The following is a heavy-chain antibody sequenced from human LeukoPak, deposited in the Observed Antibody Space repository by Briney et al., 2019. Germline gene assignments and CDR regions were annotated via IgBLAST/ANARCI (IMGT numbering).Heavy chain of an antibody. CDR1: GFTFSNYG. V-gene: IGHV3-33*01. Sequence: GGSLRLSCAASGFTFSNYGMHWVRQAPGKGLEWVALIWCDGRTKFHADSVKGRFTISRDNSKNTLYLQTDSLRDEDTAVYYCAREWGRIAVAGGPGYWGQGTRVTVSS. CDR3: AREWGRIAVAGGPGY. D-gene: IGHD6-19*01. CDR2: IWCDGRTK. J-gene: IGHJ4*02.